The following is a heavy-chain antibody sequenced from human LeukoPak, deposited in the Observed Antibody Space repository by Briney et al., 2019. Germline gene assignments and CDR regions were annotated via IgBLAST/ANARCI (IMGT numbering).Heavy chain of an antibody. D-gene: IGHD4-11*01. Sequence: GGSLRLSCAASGFTFSDYYMSWICQAPGKGLEWVSYISSSGSTIYYADSVKGRFTISRDNAKNSLYLQMNSLRAEDTAVYYCASTVTTTSYYYYYMDVWGKGTTVTVSS. CDR1: GFTFSDYY. CDR2: ISSSGSTI. CDR3: ASTVTTTSYYYYYMDV. V-gene: IGHV3-11*04. J-gene: IGHJ6*03.